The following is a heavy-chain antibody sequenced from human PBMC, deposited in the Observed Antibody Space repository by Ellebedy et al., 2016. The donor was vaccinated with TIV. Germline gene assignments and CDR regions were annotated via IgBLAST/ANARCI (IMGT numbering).Heavy chain of an antibody. CDR3: ARDRDSSSWYFGGYYYYGMDV. CDR1: GYTLTELS. V-gene: IGHV1-24*01. D-gene: IGHD6-13*01. Sequence: AASVQVSCKVSGYTLTELSMHWVRQAPGKGLEWMGGFDPEDGETIYAQKFQGRVTITADKSTSTAYMELSSLRSEDTAVYYCARDRDSSSWYFGGYYYYGMDVWGQGTTVTVSS. CDR2: FDPEDGET. J-gene: IGHJ6*02.